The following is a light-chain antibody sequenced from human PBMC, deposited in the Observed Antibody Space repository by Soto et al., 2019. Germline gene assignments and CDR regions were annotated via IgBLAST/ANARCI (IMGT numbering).Light chain of an antibody. CDR1: QDISSS. CDR2: AAS. V-gene: IGKV1-9*01. CDR3: QQVNSFPPFT. J-gene: IGKJ4*01. Sequence: DIQLTQSPSFLSASVGDRVTITCRASQDISSSLAWYQQKPGKAPKILMYAASSLESWVPSRFSGSGSGTEFTLTISSLQPDDFATYYCQQVNSFPPFTFGGGTTLEIK.